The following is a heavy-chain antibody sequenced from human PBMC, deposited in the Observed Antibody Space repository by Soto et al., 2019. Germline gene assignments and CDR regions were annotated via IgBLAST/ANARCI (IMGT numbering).Heavy chain of an antibody. J-gene: IGHJ3*02. CDR2: INPNSGGT. Sequence: ASVKVSCKASGYTFTGYYMHWVRQAPGQGLEWMGWINPNSGGTNYAQKFQGWVTMTSDTSISTAYMELSRLRSDDTAVYYCARSSYNWNDGAAFDIWGQGTMVTVSS. V-gene: IGHV1-2*04. D-gene: IGHD1-20*01. CDR1: GYTFTGYY. CDR3: ARSSYNWNDGAAFDI.